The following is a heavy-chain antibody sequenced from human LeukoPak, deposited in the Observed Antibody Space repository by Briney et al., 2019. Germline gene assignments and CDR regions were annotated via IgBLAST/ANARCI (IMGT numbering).Heavy chain of an antibody. J-gene: IGHJ4*02. Sequence: SVKVSCKASGGTFGSYAISWVRQAPGQGLEWMGGIIPIFGTANYAQKFQGRVTITADESTSTAYMELSSLRSDDTAVYYCARSRCSDSTSCYYFFFFDSWGQGSLVTVSS. CDR1: GGTFGSYA. D-gene: IGHD2-2*01. CDR3: ARSRCSDSTSCYYFFFFDS. V-gene: IGHV1-69*01. CDR2: IIPIFGTA.